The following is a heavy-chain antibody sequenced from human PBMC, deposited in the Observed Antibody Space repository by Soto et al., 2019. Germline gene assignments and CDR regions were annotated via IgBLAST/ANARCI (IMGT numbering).Heavy chain of an antibody. Sequence: GGSLRLSCAASGFTFSSCAMSWVRQAPGKGLEWVSDIIDSGASTYYADSVKGRFTISRDNSKSTLYLQMNSLRAEDTALYYCAKGRSYYYYYGVDVWGQETTVTDSS. CDR3: AKGRSYYYYYGVDV. J-gene: IGHJ6*02. CDR2: IIDSGAST. CDR1: GFTFSSCA. V-gene: IGHV3-23*01.